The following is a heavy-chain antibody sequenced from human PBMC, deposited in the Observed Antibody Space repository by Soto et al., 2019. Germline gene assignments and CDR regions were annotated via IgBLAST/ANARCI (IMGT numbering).Heavy chain of an antibody. J-gene: IGHJ4*02. V-gene: IGHV4-34*01. CDR1: GGSFSGYY. D-gene: IGHD6-13*01. CDR3: ARTYSSSWSPFEY. CDR2: INQSGST. Sequence: QVQLQQWGAGLLKPSETLSLTCAVYGGSFSGYYWSLIRQPPGKGLEWIGEINQSGSTNYNPSLKSRVTISVDTSTNQFSLKLSSVTAADTAVHYCARTYSSSWSPFEYWGQGTLVTVSS.